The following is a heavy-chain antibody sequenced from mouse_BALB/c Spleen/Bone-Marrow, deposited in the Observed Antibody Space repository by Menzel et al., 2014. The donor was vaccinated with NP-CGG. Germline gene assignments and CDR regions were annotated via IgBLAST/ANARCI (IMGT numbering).Heavy chain of an antibody. Sequence: VQLQQSGAELVKPGASVKLSYKASGYTFTSYWMHWVKQRPGQGLEWIGEIDPSDSYTNYNQKFRDKATLTVDTSSSTAYMQLSSPTSEDSAVYYCTRQDYYGNSYWYFDVWGVGTTVTVSS. CDR3: TRQDYYGNSYWYFDV. D-gene: IGHD1-1*01. J-gene: IGHJ1*01. CDR2: IDPSDSYT. V-gene: IGHV1-69*02. CDR1: GYTFTSYW.